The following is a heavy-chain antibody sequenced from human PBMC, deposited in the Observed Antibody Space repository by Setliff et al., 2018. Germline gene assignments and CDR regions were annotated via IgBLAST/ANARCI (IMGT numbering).Heavy chain of an antibody. CDR2: ISPHTGNT. CDR3: SRLVRFCTKTVCQRLSGDDY. V-gene: IGHV1-18*01. CDR1: GYAFSDYG. D-gene: IGHD2-8*01. Sequence: ASVKVSCKASGYAFSDYGVTWVRQAPGQGLEWVGWISPHTGNTYYAPNFEGRVSLTTDTSTSTAYMELRSLRSDDTAVYYCSRLVRFCTKTVCQRLSGDDYWGQGALVTVSS. J-gene: IGHJ4*02.